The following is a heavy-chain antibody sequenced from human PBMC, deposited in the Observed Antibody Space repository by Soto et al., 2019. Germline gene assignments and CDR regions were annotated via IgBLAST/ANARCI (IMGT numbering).Heavy chain of an antibody. J-gene: IGHJ3*02. V-gene: IGHV1-18*04. CDR3: AMIWYCGGDCYSDGFDI. Sequence: QVRLVQSGAEVKKPGASVKVSCKASGYTFTNYGISWMRQAPGQGLEWMGWISTYNGNTKYAQKVQGRVTMTTDTATSTAYMDLRSLRSDDTAVYYCAMIWYCGGDCYSDGFDIWGQGTMVTVSS. D-gene: IGHD2-21*02. CDR1: GYTFTNYG. CDR2: ISTYNGNT.